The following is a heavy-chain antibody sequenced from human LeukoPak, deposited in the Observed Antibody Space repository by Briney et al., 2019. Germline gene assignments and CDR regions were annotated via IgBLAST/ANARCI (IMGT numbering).Heavy chain of an antibody. CDR1: GYTFTSYG. Sequence: EASVKVSCKASGYTFTSYGISWVRQAPGQGLEWMGWVSAYNGNTNYAQNYQGRVTMTTDTSTGTAYMELRSLRSDDTAVYYCARDPKRGDYGDHWGQGTLLTVSS. V-gene: IGHV1-18*01. CDR2: VSAYNGNT. D-gene: IGHD4-17*01. CDR3: ARDPKRGDYGDH. J-gene: IGHJ4*02.